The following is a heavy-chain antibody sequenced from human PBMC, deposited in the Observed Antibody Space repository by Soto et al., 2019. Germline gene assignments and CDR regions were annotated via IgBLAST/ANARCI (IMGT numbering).Heavy chain of an antibody. J-gene: IGHJ3*02. Sequence: VESGGGLVQPGGSLRLSCGHVFDYNWMSWIRQAPGKGLEWVAKINPDGRDKVYVDSVRCRFTISRDNTKNSLELQMDSLSDEDKVVYYCATEAGWRLPIWGQGTMVTASS. CDR1: HVFDYNW. CDR2: INPDGRDK. D-gene: IGHD6-25*01. CDR3: ATEAGWRLPI. V-gene: IGHV3-7*01.